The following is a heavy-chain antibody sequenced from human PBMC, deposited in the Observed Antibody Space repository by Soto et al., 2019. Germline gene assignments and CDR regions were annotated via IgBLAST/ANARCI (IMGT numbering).Heavy chain of an antibody. CDR1: GGSISSGGYY. V-gene: IGHV4-31*03. D-gene: IGHD3-16*01. Sequence: QVQLQESGPGLVKPSQTMSLTCTVSGGSISSGGYYWTWIRQHPGKGLEYIGYIFYSGSTYYNPSLKSRVTISVATSKNQSSLKLSSVPAADTAVYYCAREGGAFDYWGQGTLVTVSS. J-gene: IGHJ4*02. CDR3: AREGGAFDY. CDR2: IFYSGST.